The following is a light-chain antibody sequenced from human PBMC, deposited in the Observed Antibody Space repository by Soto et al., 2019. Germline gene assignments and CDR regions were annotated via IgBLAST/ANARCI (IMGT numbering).Light chain of an antibody. J-gene: IGKJ1*01. Sequence: EVVMTQSPATLSVSPGERPTLSCRASQSVSSNLAWYQQKPGQAPRLLIYGASTRATGIPARFSGSGSGTEFTLTISSLQPEDVATYYCQKYNSALWTFGQGTKVDIK. CDR2: GAS. CDR3: QKYNSALWT. V-gene: IGKV3-15*01. CDR1: QSVSSN.